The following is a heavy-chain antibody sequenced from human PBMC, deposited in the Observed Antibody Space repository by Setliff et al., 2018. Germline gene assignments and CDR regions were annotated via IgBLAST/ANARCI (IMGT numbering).Heavy chain of an antibody. CDR2: IYTSWST. V-gene: IGHV4-61*09. CDR1: DDSISSRRYY. D-gene: IGHD5-12*01. Sequence: SETLSLTCTVSDDSISSRRYYWGWFRQPAGKRLEWIGQIYTSWSTNYNPSFNSRATISLDTSKNQFSLKLNSVTAADTAVYYCARGGTFRYFDYWGQGTPVTVSS. CDR3: ARGGTFRYFDY. J-gene: IGHJ4*02.